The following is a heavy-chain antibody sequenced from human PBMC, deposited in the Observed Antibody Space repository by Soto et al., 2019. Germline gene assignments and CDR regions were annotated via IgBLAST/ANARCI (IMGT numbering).Heavy chain of an antibody. CDR2: ISAYNGNT. D-gene: IGHD4-17*01. Sequence: QVQLVQSGAEVKKTGASVKVSGKAYGYTFTSYGISWVRQAPGQGLEWMGWISAYNGNTNYEQQLQGRVTMTTDTSTSTAYMELRSLRSDDTAVYYCARGVNDYGDYDFDYWGQGTLVTVSS. CDR1: GYTFTSYG. V-gene: IGHV1-18*04. CDR3: ARGVNDYGDYDFDY. J-gene: IGHJ4*02.